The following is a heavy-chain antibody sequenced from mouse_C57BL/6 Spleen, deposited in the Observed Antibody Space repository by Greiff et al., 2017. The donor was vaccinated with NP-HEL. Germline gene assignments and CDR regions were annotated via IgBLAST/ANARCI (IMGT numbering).Heavy chain of an antibody. CDR2: INPSSGYT. Sequence: VQLQQSGAELARPGASVKMSCKASGYTFTSYTMHWVKQRPGQGLEWIGYINPSSGYTKYNQKFKDKATLTADKSSSTAYMQLSSLTSEDSAVYYCARMRLSDNYFDVWGTGTTVTVSS. J-gene: IGHJ1*03. D-gene: IGHD3-3*01. V-gene: IGHV1-4*01. CDR3: ARMRLSDNYFDV. CDR1: GYTFTSYT.